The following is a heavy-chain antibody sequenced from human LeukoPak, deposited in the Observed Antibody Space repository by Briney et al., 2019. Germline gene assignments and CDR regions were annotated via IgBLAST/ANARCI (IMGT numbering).Heavy chain of an antibody. CDR1: GGSISSYY. D-gene: IGHD6-19*01. V-gene: IGHV4-59*12. Sequence: SETLSLTCTVSGGSISSYYWNWIRQPPGKGLEWIGYIYYSGSTNYNPSLKSRVTISLDTSKNQFSLKLSSVTAADTAVYYCARGRIAVAGGGVRSWFDPWGQGTLVTVSS. CDR2: IYYSGST. CDR3: ARGRIAVAGGGVRSWFDP. J-gene: IGHJ5*02.